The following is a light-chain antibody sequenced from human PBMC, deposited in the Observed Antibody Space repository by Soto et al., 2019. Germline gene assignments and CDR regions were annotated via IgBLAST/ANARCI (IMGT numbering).Light chain of an antibody. CDR3: QQYNNWPPWT. V-gene: IGKV3D-15*01. CDR2: GAS. Sequence: DILMTQSPTTLSVSPGERATLSCRASQSVGNNLAWYQQKPGQAPRLLIYGASARAAGTPARFSGSGYGTEFTLTISSLQSEDFALYYCQQYNNWPPWTFGQGTKVEI. J-gene: IGKJ1*01. CDR1: QSVGNN.